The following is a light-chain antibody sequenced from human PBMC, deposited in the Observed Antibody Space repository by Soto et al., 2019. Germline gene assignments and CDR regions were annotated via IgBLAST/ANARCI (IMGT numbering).Light chain of an antibody. Sequence: DIQMTQSPASLSASVGDRVTITCRASHGINNFLAWYQQKPGQVPKLLIYAASTLQSGVPSRFSGSGSGTDFTLTISSLQPEDVATYYCQEYNSAGTFGQGTKVDIK. CDR1: HGINNF. CDR2: AAS. CDR3: QEYNSAGT. J-gene: IGKJ1*01. V-gene: IGKV1-27*01.